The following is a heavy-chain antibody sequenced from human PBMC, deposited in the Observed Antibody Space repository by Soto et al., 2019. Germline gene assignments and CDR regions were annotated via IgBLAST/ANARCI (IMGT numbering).Heavy chain of an antibody. D-gene: IGHD3-9*01. J-gene: IGHJ6*02. CDR3: AKSLDILTGYYPDHYYYGMDV. V-gene: IGHV3-23*01. CDR2: ISGSGGST. Sequence: QAGGSLRLSCAASGFTFSSYAMSWVRQAPGKGLEWVSAISGSGGSTYYADPVKGRFTISRDNSKNTLYLQMNSLRAEDTAVYYCAKSLDILTGYYPDHYYYGMDVWGQGTTVTVSS. CDR1: GFTFSSYA.